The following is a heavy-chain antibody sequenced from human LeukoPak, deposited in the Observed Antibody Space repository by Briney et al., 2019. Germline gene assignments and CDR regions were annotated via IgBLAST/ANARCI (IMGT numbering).Heavy chain of an antibody. Sequence: GGSLRLSCAASGFTFSSYSMNWVRQAPGKGLEWVANIKQDGSEKYYVDSVKGRFTISRDNAKNSLYLQMNSLRAEDTAVYYCVGPEYYGSGSRLFDYWGQGTLVTVSS. D-gene: IGHD3-10*01. V-gene: IGHV3-7*01. CDR3: VGPEYYGSGSRLFDY. CDR2: IKQDGSEK. CDR1: GFTFSSYS. J-gene: IGHJ4*02.